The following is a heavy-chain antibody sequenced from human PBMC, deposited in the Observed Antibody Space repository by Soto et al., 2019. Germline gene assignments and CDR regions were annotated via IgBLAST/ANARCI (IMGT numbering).Heavy chain of an antibody. CDR1: VFIFFSYL. V-gene: IGHV3-74*01. Sequence: VVSLVLSCVSSVFIFFSYLIHWFLQVPVGWVMWVSLISSDLVSTDYSDSVKGRFTTSRYNAKNTLFLQMSSLRAEETYLYYCAKLVVRGIYTGCHHWGQGPLVTVSS. J-gene: IGHJ5*02. D-gene: IGHD6-19*01. CDR3: AKLVVRGIYTGCHH. CDR2: ISSDLVST.